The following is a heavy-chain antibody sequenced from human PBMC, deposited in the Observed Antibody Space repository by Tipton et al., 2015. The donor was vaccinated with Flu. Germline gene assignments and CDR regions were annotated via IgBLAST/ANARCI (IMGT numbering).Heavy chain of an antibody. V-gene: IGHV5-51*01. Sequence: QLVQSGAGMKKPGESLRISCQGSGYTFTDYWIGWVRQMPGKGLEWMGIIYPGDSEIKYSPSFQGQVTISADKSINTAYLQWSSLQASDSAVYYCARSHFNGWSTAFDIWGQGTKVTVSS. D-gene: IGHD6-19*01. CDR3: ARSHFNGWSTAFDI. J-gene: IGHJ3*02. CDR2: IYPGDSEI. CDR1: GYTFTDYW.